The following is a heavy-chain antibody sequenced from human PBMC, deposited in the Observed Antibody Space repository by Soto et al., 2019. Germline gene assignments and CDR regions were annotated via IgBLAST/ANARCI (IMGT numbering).Heavy chain of an antibody. Sequence: EVQLVQAGGGLVQPGVSLGLSCAASGFIFGDTPMNWVCHAPGQGLEWVGRLRSKSDGGTTDLAAAGRGRLTMSRDPATNTLHLQMDSLQIEYTSVSYCIAGRITAGAQPFEYWGQGTLVTVSS. V-gene: IGHV3-15*07. J-gene: IGHJ4*01. CDR3: IAGRITAGAQPFEY. D-gene: IGHD6-13*01. CDR1: GFIFGDTP. CDR2: LRSKSDGGTT.